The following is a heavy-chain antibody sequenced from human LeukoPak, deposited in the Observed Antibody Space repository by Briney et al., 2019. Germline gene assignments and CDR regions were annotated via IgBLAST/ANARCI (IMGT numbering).Heavy chain of an antibody. V-gene: IGHV4-59*01. CDR2: IYYSGST. CDR1: GGSIRTYY. J-gene: IGHJ6*02. Sequence: PSETLSLTCTVSGGSIRTYYWSWIRQPPGKGLEWIGYIYYSGSTNYNPPLKSRVTISVDTSKNQFSLKLSSVTAAETAVYYCARVYAAAGVWGMDVWGQGTTVTVSS. D-gene: IGHD6-13*01. CDR3: ARVYAAAGVWGMDV.